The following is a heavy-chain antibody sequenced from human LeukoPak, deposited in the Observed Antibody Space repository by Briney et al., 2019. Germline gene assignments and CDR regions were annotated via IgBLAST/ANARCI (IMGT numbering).Heavy chain of an antibody. J-gene: IGHJ4*02. CDR3: AKRGVVIRVILVGFHKEAYYFDS. CDR1: GFTFSSYA. CDR2: FSATDGSA. D-gene: IGHD3-22*01. Sequence: GGSLRLACAASGFTFSSYAMTWVRQAPGKGLEWVSAFSATDGSAQYAESVEGRFTISRDNSKNTLFLQMNSLGAEDTAVYFCAKRGVVIRVILVGFHKEAYYFDSWDQGALVTVSS. V-gene: IGHV3-23*01.